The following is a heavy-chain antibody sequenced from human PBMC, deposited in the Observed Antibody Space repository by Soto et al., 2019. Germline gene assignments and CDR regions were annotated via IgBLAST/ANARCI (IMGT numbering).Heavy chain of an antibody. CDR1: GGSISTYY. D-gene: IGHD2-8*02. CDR2: IYYSGST. Sequence: SETLSLTCTVSGGSISTYYWSWIRQPPGKGLEWIGYIYYSGSTNYNPSLKSRVTISVDTSKNQFSLKLTSVTAADTAVYYCARDKITGLFDYWGQGTLVTVSS. V-gene: IGHV4-59*12. CDR3: ARDKITGLFDY. J-gene: IGHJ4*02.